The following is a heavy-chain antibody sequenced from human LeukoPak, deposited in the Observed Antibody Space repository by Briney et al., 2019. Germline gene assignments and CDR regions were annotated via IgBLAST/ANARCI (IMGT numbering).Heavy chain of an antibody. J-gene: IGHJ4*02. CDR1: GFIFSGYW. Sequence: GGSLRLSCAASGFIFSGYWMSWVRQAPGKGLEWVGRIKSKKDGGTTEFAAPVRGRFTISRDDSQNTLYLQMNSLTSDDTAVYYCTQGSGFYYDYWGQGTLVTVSS. CDR3: TQGSGFYYDY. V-gene: IGHV3-15*01. CDR2: IKSKKDGGTT. D-gene: IGHD3-22*01.